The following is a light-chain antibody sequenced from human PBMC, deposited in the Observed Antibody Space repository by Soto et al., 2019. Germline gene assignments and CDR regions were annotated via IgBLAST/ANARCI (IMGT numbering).Light chain of an antibody. V-gene: IGKV3-20*01. CDR2: GAP. CDR1: QSVSSTY. CDR3: QQYGRSST. J-gene: IGKJ1*01. Sequence: EIVLTQSPGTLSLSPGERATLSCRASQSVSSTYLAWYQQKPGQAPRLLISGAPSRATGIPDRFSGSGSGTDFTLIISRLEPEDFAVYYCQQYGRSSTFGQGTKVDIK.